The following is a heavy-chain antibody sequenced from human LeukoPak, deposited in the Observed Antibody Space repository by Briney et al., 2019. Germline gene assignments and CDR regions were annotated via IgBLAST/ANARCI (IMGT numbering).Heavy chain of an antibody. V-gene: IGHV1-46*01. CDR3: ATGLVVVAAQY. J-gene: IGHJ4*02. CDR2: INPSGGST. D-gene: IGHD2-15*01. CDR1: GYTFTSYY. Sequence: ASVKVSCKASGYTFTSYYMHWVRQAPGQGLEWMGIINPSGGSTSYAQKFQGRVTMTRDTSTDTAYMELSSLRSEDTAVYYCATGLVVVAAQYWGQGTLVTVSS.